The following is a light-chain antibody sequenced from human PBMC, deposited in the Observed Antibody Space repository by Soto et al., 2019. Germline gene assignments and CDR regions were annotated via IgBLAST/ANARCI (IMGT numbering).Light chain of an antibody. CDR2: DVT. Sequence: QSALTQPASVSGSPGQSITISCTGTSSDVGGYNFVSWYQQHPDKAPKLMIYDVTNRPSGVSNRFSGSKSGNTASLTISGLQAEDEADYYCSSYTSISTSVFGTGTEVTVL. CDR3: SSYTSISTSV. V-gene: IGLV2-14*01. CDR1: SSDVGGYNF. J-gene: IGLJ1*01.